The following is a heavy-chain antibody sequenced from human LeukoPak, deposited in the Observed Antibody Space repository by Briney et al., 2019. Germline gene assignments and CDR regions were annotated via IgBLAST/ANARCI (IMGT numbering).Heavy chain of an antibody. V-gene: IGHV1-3*01. CDR2: INAGNGNT. CDR3: AREPYSYGWPNFDY. Sequence: GASMKVSCKASGGTFSSYAISWMRQAPGQRLEWMGWINAGNGNTKYSQKFQGRVTITRDTSASTAYMELSSLRSEDTAVYYCAREPYSYGWPNFDYWGQGTLVTVSS. CDR1: GGTFSSYA. J-gene: IGHJ4*02. D-gene: IGHD5-18*01.